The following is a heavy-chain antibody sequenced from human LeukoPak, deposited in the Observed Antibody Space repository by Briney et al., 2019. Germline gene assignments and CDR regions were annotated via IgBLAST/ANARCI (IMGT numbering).Heavy chain of an antibody. CDR3: AKGYYDYVWGSYYFDY. CDR1: GFTFSSYA. J-gene: IGHJ4*02. V-gene: IGHV3-23*01. Sequence: GGSLRLSCAASGFTFSSYAMSWVRQAPGKGLEWVSAISGSGGSTYYADSVKGRFTISRDNSRDTLYLQMNSLRAEDTAVYYCAKGYYDYVWGSYYFDYWGRGTLVTVSS. CDR2: ISGSGGST. D-gene: IGHD3-16*01.